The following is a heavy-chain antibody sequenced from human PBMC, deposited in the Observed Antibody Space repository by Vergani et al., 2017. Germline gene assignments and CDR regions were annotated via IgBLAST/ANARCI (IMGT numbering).Heavy chain of an antibody. CDR3: AKDGTMVRGVIGCFDY. Sequence: EVQLLESGGGLVQPGGSLRLSCAASGFTVSSNYMSWVRQAPGKGLEWVSVIYSGGSTYYADSVKGRFTISRDNSKNTLYLQMNSLRAEDTAVYYCAKDGTMVRGVIGCFDYWGQGTLVTVSS. J-gene: IGHJ4*02. CDR1: GFTVSSNY. CDR2: IYSGGST. V-gene: IGHV3-66*01. D-gene: IGHD3-10*01.